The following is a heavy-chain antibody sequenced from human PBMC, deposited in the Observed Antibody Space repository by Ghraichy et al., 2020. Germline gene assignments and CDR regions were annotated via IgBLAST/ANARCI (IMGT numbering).Heavy chain of an antibody. CDR2: ISSSSSYI. V-gene: IGHV3-21*01. D-gene: IGHD3-22*01. J-gene: IGHJ4*02. CDR3: ARGRTTYYYDSSGYSDDY. CDR1: GFTFSSHS. Sequence: GSLRLSCAASGFTFSSHSMNWVRQAPGKGLEWVSSISSSSSYIYYADSVKGRFTISRDNAKNSLYLQMNSLRAEDTAVYYCARGRTTYYYDSSGYSDDYWGQGTLVTVSS.